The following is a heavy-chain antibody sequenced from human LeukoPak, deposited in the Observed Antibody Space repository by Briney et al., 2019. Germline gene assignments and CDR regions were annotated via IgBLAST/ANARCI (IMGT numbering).Heavy chain of an antibody. CDR3: AKGAQYDFWSGYTLEYFDV. D-gene: IGHD3-3*01. J-gene: IGHJ4*02. CDR2: ISVSGSST. CDR1: GFTFSSYA. Sequence: GGSLRLSCAASGFTFSSYAMNWVRQAPGKGLEWVTFISVSGSSTHYADSVKGRFTISRDNSNNTLYLQINSLRAEDTAAYYCAKGAQYDFWSGYTLEYFDVWGKGTLVTVSS. V-gene: IGHV3-23*01.